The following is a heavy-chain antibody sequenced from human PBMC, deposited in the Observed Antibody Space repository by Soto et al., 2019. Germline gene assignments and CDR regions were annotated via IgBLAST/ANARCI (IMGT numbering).Heavy chain of an antibody. V-gene: IGHV3-21*01. D-gene: IGHD3-10*01. Sequence: GGSLRLSCAASGFTFSSYSMNWVRQAPGKGLEWVSSISSSSSYIHYADSVKGRFTISRDNAKNSLYLQMNSLRAEDTAVYYCARDRSYYFDYWGQGTLVTVSS. CDR3: ARDRSYYFDY. CDR2: ISSSSSYI. CDR1: GFTFSSYS. J-gene: IGHJ4*02.